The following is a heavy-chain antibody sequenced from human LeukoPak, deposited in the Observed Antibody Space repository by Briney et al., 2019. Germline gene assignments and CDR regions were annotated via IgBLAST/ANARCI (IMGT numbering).Heavy chain of an antibody. CDR3: ARALGYCSSTSCAYVDY. V-gene: IGHV4-59*02. J-gene: IGHJ4*02. D-gene: IGHD2-2*01. CDR1: GFTVSSNY. CDR2: IYYSGST. Sequence: GSLRLSCAASGFTVSSNYMSWIRQPPGKGLEWIGYIYYSGSTNYDPSLKSRVTISVDTSKNQFSLKLSSVTAADTAVYYCARALGYCSSTSCAYVDYWGQGTLVTVSS.